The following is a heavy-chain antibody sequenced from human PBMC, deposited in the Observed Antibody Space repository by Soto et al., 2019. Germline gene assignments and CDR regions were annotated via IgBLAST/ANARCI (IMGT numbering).Heavy chain of an antibody. V-gene: IGHV4-59*01. CDR3: ARVRQYCSRTNCYQDP. CDR1: GVSISSYF. J-gene: IGHJ5*02. Sequence: SETLSLTCSVSGVSISSYFWSWIRQPPGRGLEWIGYTYYRGSTNYSPSLKSRVAISLDTSENQFSLKVNSVTAADTAVYYCARVRQYCSRTNCYQDPWGQGTLVTVSS. D-gene: IGHD2-2*01. CDR2: TYYRGST.